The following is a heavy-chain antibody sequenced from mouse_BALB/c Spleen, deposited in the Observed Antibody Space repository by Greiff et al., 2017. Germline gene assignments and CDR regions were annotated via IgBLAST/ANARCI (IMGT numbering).Heavy chain of an antibody. V-gene: IGHV1-15*01. CDR2: IDPETGGT. Sequence: QVQLQQSGAELVRPGASVTLSCKASGYTFTDYEMHWVKQTPVHGLEWIGAIDPETGGTAYNQKFKGKATLTADKSSSTAYMELRSLTSEDSAVYYCTRSGFITTATAWFAYWGQGTLGTVSA. CDR1: GYTFTDYE. D-gene: IGHD1-2*01. J-gene: IGHJ3*01. CDR3: TRSGFITTATAWFAY.